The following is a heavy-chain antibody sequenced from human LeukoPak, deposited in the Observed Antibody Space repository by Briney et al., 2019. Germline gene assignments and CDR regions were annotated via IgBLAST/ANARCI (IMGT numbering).Heavy chain of an antibody. CDR3: ASSITIFGVVRY. Sequence: ASVKVSCKASGYTFTGYYMHWVRQAPGQGLEWMGWINPNSGGTNYAQKFQGRVTMTRDTSISTAYMELSRLRSDDTAVYYRASSITIFGVVRYWGQGTLVTVSS. J-gene: IGHJ4*02. D-gene: IGHD3-3*01. V-gene: IGHV1-2*02. CDR1: GYTFTGYY. CDR2: INPNSGGT.